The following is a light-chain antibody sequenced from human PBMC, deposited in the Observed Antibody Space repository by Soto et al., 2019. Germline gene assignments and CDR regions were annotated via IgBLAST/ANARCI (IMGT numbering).Light chain of an antibody. CDR3: AAWDDSLNGRV. CDR1: NSNIGSNT. CDR2: SDN. J-gene: IGLJ1*01. V-gene: IGLV1-44*01. Sequence: QSVLTQPPSASGTPGQRVTISCSGSNSNIGSNTVNWYQQLPGTAPKLLIYSDNLRPSGVPDRISGSKSGTSASLAISGLQSDDEADYYCAAWDDSLNGRVFGTGTKVTVL.